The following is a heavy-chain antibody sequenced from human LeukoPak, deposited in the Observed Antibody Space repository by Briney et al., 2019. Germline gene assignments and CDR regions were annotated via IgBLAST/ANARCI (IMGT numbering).Heavy chain of an antibody. CDR2: IFPDGRT. J-gene: IGHJ4*02. V-gene: IGHV3-53*01. CDR3: ARTNTVYGDFDY. CDR1: GFSSSNYA. Sequence: PGGSLRLTCAVSGFSSSNYAMSWVRQAPGKGLEWVSVIFPDGRTYHADSVKGRFTISRDRPKNTLLLQMNSLRADDTALYHCARTNTVYGDFDYWGQGILVTVSS. D-gene: IGHD2/OR15-2a*01.